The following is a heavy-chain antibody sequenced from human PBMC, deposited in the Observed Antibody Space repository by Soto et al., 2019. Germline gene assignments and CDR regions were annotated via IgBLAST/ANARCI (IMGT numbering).Heavy chain of an antibody. D-gene: IGHD6-19*01. J-gene: IGHJ5*02. V-gene: IGHV1-3*01. CDR3: ARDASTRERQWLVRFDP. CDR1: GYTFTSYA. Sequence: ASVKLSCKASGYTFTSYAMHWVRQAPGQRLEWMGWINAGNGNTKYSQKFQGRVTITRDTSASTAYMELSSLRSEDTAVYYCARDASTRERQWLVRFDPWGQGTLVTVSS. CDR2: INAGNGNT.